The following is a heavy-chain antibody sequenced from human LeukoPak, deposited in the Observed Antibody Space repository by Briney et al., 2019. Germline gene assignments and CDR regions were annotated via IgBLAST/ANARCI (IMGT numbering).Heavy chain of an antibody. J-gene: IGHJ4*02. V-gene: IGHV1-2*02. D-gene: IGHD6-19*01. CDR3: AREGWDQRDTAAFDR. CDR2: INPNSGDR. Sequence: ASVKVSCKASGYTFTGHYMHWARQAPGRGLEWMGWINPNSGDRNSAQKFQGRVTMTRDTSISAVYMELSRLGPDDTAVYYCAREGWDQRDTAAFDRWGQGTLVTVSS. CDR1: GYTFTGHY.